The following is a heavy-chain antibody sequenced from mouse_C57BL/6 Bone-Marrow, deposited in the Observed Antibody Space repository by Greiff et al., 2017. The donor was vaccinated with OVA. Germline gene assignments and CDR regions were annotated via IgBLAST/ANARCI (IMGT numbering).Heavy chain of an antibody. CDR3: ARVKKNLYYDYDEGMDY. CDR1: GYTFTSYW. Sequence: QVQLQQPGAELVKPGASVKLSCKASGYTFTSYWMHWVKQRPGQGLEWIGMIHPNSGSTNYNEKFKSKATLTVDKSSSTAYMQLSSLTSEDSAVYYCARVKKNLYYDYDEGMDYWGQATSVTVSS. CDR2: IHPNSGST. D-gene: IGHD2-4*01. J-gene: IGHJ4*01. V-gene: IGHV1-64*01.